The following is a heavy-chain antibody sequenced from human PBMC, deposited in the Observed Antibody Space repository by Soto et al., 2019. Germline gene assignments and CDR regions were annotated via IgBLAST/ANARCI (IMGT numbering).Heavy chain of an antibody. CDR2: IYPGDSDT. V-gene: IGHV5-51*01. D-gene: IGHD3-22*01. CDR3: ARQRDYYDSSGYYAADAFDI. J-gene: IGHJ3*02. CDR1: ENSFTSYW. Sequence: DSQKISWNCSENSFTSYWIGLVLQMPGKGLEWMGIIYPGDSDTRYSPSFQGQVTISADKSISTAYLQWSSLKASDTAMYYCARQRDYYDSSGYYAADAFDIWGQGTMVTVPS.